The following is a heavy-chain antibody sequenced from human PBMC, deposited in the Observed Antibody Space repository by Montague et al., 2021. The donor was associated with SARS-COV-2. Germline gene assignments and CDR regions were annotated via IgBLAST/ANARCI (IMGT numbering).Heavy chain of an antibody. CDR1: GGSISSSSYY. CDR3: ASALGYCSSTSCYSVYGMDV. V-gene: IGHV4-39*01. J-gene: IGHJ6*02. D-gene: IGHD2-2*01. CDR2: IYYSGGT. Sequence: SETLSLTCTVSGGSISSSSYYWGWIRRPPGKGLEWIGSIYYSGGTYYNPSLKSRVTISVDTSKNQFSLKLSSVTAADTAVYYCASALGYCSSTSCYSVYGMDVWGQGTTVTVSS.